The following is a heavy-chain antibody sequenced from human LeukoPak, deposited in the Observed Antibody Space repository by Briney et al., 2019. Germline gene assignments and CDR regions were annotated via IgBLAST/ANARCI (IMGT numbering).Heavy chain of an antibody. V-gene: IGHV3-66*01. CDR2: IYSGGST. Sequence: GGSLRLSCAASGFTVSSNYMSWVRQAPGKGLEWVSVIYSGGSTYYADSVKGRFTISRDNSKSTLYLQMNSLRADDTAVYYCAKDLGRYRNNFFDYWGQGNLVTVSS. D-gene: IGHD1-26*01. CDR1: GFTVSSNY. J-gene: IGHJ4*02. CDR3: AKDLGRYRNNFFDY.